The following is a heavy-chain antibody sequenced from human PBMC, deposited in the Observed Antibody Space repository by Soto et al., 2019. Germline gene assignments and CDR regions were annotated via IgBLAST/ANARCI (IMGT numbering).Heavy chain of an antibody. V-gene: IGHV1-69*12. D-gene: IGHD4-17*01. CDR2: IIPIVDAT. CDR3: AGAPPTDNGDHDALDI. Sequence: QVQLVQSGTEVKKPGSSVKVSCKASGGTFSRHAVSWVRQAPGQGLEWMGGIIPIVDATNDAQKFQDSVTITADESTRTVFMALRGLRSEDSARYFCAGAPPTDNGDHDALDICGQGTMVNVSS. J-gene: IGHJ3*02. CDR1: GGTFSRHA.